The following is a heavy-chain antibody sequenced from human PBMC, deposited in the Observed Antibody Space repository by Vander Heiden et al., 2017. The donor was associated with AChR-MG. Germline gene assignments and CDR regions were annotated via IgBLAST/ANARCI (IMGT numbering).Heavy chain of an antibody. D-gene: IGHD2-15*01. CDR3: ARVRSVVVVAASYFDY. CDR1: GFTFRSDA. Sequence: QVQLVESGGGVVQPGRSLRLSCAASGFTFRSDAMHWVRQAPGKGLEWVAVISYDGSNKYYADSVKGRFTISRDNSKNTLYLQMNSLRAEDTAVYYCARVRSVVVVAASYFDYWGQGTLVTVSS. V-gene: IGHV3-30-3*01. CDR2: ISYDGSNK. J-gene: IGHJ4*02.